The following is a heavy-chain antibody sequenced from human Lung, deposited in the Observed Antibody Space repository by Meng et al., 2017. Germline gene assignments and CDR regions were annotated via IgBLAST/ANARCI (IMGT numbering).Heavy chain of an antibody. Sequence: QVQLQQGGAGLLKPSEALSRPCVVLGGSFSDYYWSWIRQPPGKGLEWIGEINHSGSTNYNPSLESRATISVDTSQNNLSLKLSSVTAADSAVYYCARGPTTMAHDFDYWGQGTLVTVSS. CDR1: GGSFSDYY. J-gene: IGHJ4*02. CDR3: ARGPTTMAHDFDY. D-gene: IGHD4-11*01. CDR2: INHSGST. V-gene: IGHV4-34*01.